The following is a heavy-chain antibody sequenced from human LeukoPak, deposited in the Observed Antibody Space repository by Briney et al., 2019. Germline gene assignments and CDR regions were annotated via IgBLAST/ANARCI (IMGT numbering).Heavy chain of an antibody. CDR3: ARAPNTSRGMDV. CDR2: INHSGST. D-gene: IGHD2-2*01. J-gene: IGHJ6*02. Sequence: SETLSLTCAVYGGSFSGYYWSWIRQPPGKGLEWIGEINHSGSTNYNPSLKSRVTISVDTSKNQFSLKLSSVTAADMAVYYCARAPNTSRGMDVWGQGTTVTVSS. CDR1: GGSFSGYY. V-gene: IGHV4-34*01.